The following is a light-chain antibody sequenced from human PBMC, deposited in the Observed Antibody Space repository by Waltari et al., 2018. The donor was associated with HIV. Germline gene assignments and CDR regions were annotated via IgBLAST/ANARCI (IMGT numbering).Light chain of an antibody. J-gene: IGLJ3*02. V-gene: IGLV1-47*01. CDR3: DAWDNSLSGRV. CDR2: RNN. Sequence: QSVLTQPPSASGTPGQRVTISCSGSRSNIGNNDVYWFQHLPGTAPKLLSYRNNQRPSGVPDRFTGSKSGTSASRAISGLRSEDEADYYCDAWDNSLSGRVFGGGTKLTVL. CDR1: RSNIGNND.